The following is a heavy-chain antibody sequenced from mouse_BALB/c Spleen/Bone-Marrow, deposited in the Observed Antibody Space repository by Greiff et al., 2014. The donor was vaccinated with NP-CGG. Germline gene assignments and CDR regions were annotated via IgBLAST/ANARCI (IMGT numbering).Heavy chain of an antibody. CDR3: AHDAPFTY. CDR2: IDPAGGNT. V-gene: IGHV14-3*02. CDR1: GFNIKDTF. J-gene: IGHJ3*01. Sequence: DVKLVESGADLVKPGASVKLSCTTSGFNIKDTFMHWVKQRPEQGLEWIGRIDPAGGNTKYDPKFQGKATITADTSSNKVSLQLSGLTSEDTAVYYCAHDAPFTYWGQGTLVTVSA. D-gene: IGHD2-3*01.